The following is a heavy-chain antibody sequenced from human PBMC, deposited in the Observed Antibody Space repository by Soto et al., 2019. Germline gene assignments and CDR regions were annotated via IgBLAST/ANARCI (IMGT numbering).Heavy chain of an antibody. Sequence: SETLSLTCTVSGGSISSYYWSWIRQPPGKGLEWIGYIYYSGSTNYNPSLKSRVTISVDTSKNQFSLKLSSVTAADTAVYYCESGDSLGWLDPWGQGTLVTVSS. D-gene: IGHD2-21*02. J-gene: IGHJ5*02. CDR3: ESGDSLGWLDP. V-gene: IGHV4-59*01. CDR2: IYYSGST. CDR1: GGSISSYY.